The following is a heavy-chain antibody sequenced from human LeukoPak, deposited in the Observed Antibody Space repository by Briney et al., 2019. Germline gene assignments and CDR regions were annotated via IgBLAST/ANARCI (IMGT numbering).Heavy chain of an antibody. CDR3: ARDSGVRQLVPQDFDY. D-gene: IGHD6-13*01. Sequence: ASVKVSCKASGYTFTSYGISWVRQAPGQGLEWMGWISAYNGNTNYAQKFQGRVTITRDTSASTAYMELSSLRSEDTAVYYCARDSGVRQLVPQDFDYWGQGTLVTVSS. CDR2: ISAYNGNT. J-gene: IGHJ4*02. V-gene: IGHV1-18*01. CDR1: GYTFTSYG.